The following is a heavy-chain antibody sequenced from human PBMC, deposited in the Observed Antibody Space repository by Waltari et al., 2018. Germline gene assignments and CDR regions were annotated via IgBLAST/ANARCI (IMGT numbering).Heavy chain of an antibody. CDR2: SGTAGDT. CDR3: ARGPSGSYYKTTLFLFDY. Sequence: EVQLVESGGGLVQPGGSLRLSCAASGFTFSSYDMHWVRQATGKGLEWVSASGTAGDTYYPGSVKGRFTISRENAKNSLYLQMNSLRAGDTAVYYCARGPSGSYYKTTLFLFDYWGQGTLVTVSS. CDR1: GFTFSSYD. D-gene: IGHD3-10*01. J-gene: IGHJ4*02. V-gene: IGHV3-13*01.